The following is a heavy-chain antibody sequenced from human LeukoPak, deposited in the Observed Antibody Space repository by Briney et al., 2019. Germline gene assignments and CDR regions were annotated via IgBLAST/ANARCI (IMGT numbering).Heavy chain of an antibody. Sequence: GGSLRLSCAASGFTFSSYSMNWVRQAPGKGLEWGSYISSSSNTIYYADSVKGRFTISRDNAKNSLYLQMNSLRAEDTAVYYCAREYSSSWYPVGWYMDVWGKGTTVTVSS. CDR1: GFTFSSYS. CDR2: ISSSSNTI. D-gene: IGHD6-13*01. J-gene: IGHJ6*03. CDR3: AREYSSSWYPVGWYMDV. V-gene: IGHV3-48*01.